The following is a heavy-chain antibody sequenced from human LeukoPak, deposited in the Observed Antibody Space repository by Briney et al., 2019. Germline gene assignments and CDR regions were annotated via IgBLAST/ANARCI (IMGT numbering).Heavy chain of an antibody. CDR2: FHYSGST. CDR3: ATTQWELHGGFDY. Sequence: SETLSLTCTVSGGSITSSSYYWGWIRQPPGKGLQWIGSFHYSGSTYYNPSLKSRVTIYVDTSKNQFSLKLSSVTAADTAVYYCATTQWELHGGFDYWGQGNLVTVSS. V-gene: IGHV4-39*01. D-gene: IGHD1-26*01. J-gene: IGHJ4*02. CDR1: GGSITSSSYY.